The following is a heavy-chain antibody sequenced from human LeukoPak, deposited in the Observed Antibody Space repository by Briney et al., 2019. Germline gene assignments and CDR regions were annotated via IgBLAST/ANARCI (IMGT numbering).Heavy chain of an antibody. Sequence: QPGGSLRLSCEASGFTFSAYAMTWVRQAPGKGLECIGFIRSKVYGGTTEYAASVKGRFTISRDDSKSIAYLQMNSLKTEDTAVYHCTRDPYYFDSSGYYHHAFDIRGQGTMVAVSS. V-gene: IGHV3-49*04. D-gene: IGHD3-22*01. CDR2: IRSKVYGGTT. CDR3: TRDPYYFDSSGYYHHAFDI. CDR1: GFTFSAYA. J-gene: IGHJ3*02.